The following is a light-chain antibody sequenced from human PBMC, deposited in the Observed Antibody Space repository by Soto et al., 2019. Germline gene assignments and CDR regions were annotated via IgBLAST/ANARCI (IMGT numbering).Light chain of an antibody. V-gene: IGLV1-47*01. CDR1: SSNIGSNY. CDR2: RNN. CDR3: AAWDDSLSGV. Sequence: QLVLTQPPSASGTPGQRVTISCSGSSSNIGSNYVYWYQQLPGTAPKLLIYRNNQRPSEVPDRFSGSKSGTSASLAISGLRSEDEADYYCAAWDDSLSGVFGGGTKLTVL. J-gene: IGLJ3*02.